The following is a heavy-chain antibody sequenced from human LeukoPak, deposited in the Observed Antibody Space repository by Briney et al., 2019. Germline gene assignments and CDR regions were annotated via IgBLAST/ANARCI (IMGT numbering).Heavy chain of an antibody. V-gene: IGHV3-7*01. D-gene: IGHD4-23*01. Sequence: GGSLRLSCAASGFTFSSYWMSWVRQAPGKGLEWVANIKQDGSEKYYVDSVKGRFTISRDNAKNSLYLQMNSLRAEDTAVYYCARSSSGGNSGWYFDLWGRGTLVTVSS. CDR1: GFTFSSYW. CDR2: IKQDGSEK. CDR3: ARSSSGGNSGWYFDL. J-gene: IGHJ2*01.